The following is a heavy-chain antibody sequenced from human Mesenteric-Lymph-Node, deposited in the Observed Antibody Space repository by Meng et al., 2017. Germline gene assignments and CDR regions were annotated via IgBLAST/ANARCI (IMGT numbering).Heavy chain of an antibody. Sequence: GESLKISCKVSGFTLMNYPMSWVRQVPGQGLEWVSFISERGQPTSYADSVKGRFTISRDNSKNTLYLQMNSLRAEDTAVYYCARVGYSYGYFDYWGQGTLVTVSS. V-gene: IGHV3-23*01. J-gene: IGHJ4*02. CDR1: GFTLMNYP. CDR2: ISERGQPT. D-gene: IGHD5-18*01. CDR3: ARVGYSYGYFDY.